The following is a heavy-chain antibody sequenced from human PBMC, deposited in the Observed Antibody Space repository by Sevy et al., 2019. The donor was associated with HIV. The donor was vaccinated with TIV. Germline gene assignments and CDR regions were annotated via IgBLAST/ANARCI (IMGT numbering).Heavy chain of an antibody. Sequence: GGSLRLSCAASGFTFSIYGMHWVRQAPGKGQEWVACIRYDGSTKYYADSVKGRFTISRDNSKNTLYLQMNSLRAEDTAVYYCAKDLTGRYSSSSGDFDYWGQGTLVTVSS. V-gene: IGHV3-30*02. D-gene: IGHD6-6*01. J-gene: IGHJ4*02. CDR1: GFTFSIYG. CDR2: IRYDGSTK. CDR3: AKDLTGRYSSSSGDFDY.